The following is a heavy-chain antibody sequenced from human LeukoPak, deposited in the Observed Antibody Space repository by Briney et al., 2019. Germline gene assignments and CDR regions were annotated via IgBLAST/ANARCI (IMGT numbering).Heavy chain of an antibody. CDR1: GYTLTELS. Sequence: ASAKVSCKVSGYTLTELSMHWVRQAPGKGLEWMGGFDPEDGETIYAQKFQGRVTMTEDTSRDTAYMELSSLRSEDTAVYYCATESAGYDSSGYLIIFDYWGQGTLVTVSS. CDR3: ATESAGYDSSGYLIIFDY. D-gene: IGHD3-22*01. V-gene: IGHV1-24*01. CDR2: FDPEDGET. J-gene: IGHJ4*02.